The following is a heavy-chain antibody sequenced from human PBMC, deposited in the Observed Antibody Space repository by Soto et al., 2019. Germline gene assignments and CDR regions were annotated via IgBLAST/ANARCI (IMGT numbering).Heavy chain of an antibody. J-gene: IGHJ4*02. V-gene: IGHV3-48*01. CDR3: TKGWLDY. CDR2: ITSSGGAM. Sequence: EVQLVDSGGALVQPGGSLRLSCAASGFTFSSYTMTWVRQAPGKGLEWVSSITSSGGAMYYADSVQGRFTVSRDNAKSSLYLQMNGLTAEDTSVYYCTKGWLDYWGQGSLVTVSS. D-gene: IGHD6-19*01. CDR1: GFTFSSYT.